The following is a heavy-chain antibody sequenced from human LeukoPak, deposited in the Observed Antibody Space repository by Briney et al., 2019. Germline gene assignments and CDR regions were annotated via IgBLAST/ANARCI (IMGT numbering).Heavy chain of an antibody. Sequence: GGSLRLSCAASGFTFSSYAMSWVRQAPGKGLEWVSAISFSGSNTYYADSVKGRFTISRDNLKNTLYLQMNSLRAEDTAVYYCARDHKTYYYDSSGYFSYFDYWGQGTLVTVSS. V-gene: IGHV3-23*01. J-gene: IGHJ4*02. CDR3: ARDHKTYYYDSSGYFSYFDY. CDR2: ISFSGSNT. D-gene: IGHD3-22*01. CDR1: GFTFSSYA.